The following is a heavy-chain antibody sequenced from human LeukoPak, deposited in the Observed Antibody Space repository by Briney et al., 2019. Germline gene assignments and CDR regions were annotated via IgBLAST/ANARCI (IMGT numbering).Heavy chain of an antibody. D-gene: IGHD6-13*01. CDR2: IRYDGSNK. CDR1: GFTFSSYG. CDR3: AKDWGQQQLVGYFDY. J-gene: IGHJ4*02. Sequence: GGSPRLSCAASGFTFSSYGMHWVRQAPGKGLEWVAFIRYDGSNKYYADSVKGRFTISRDNSKNTLYVQMNSLRAEDTAVYYCAKDWGQQQLVGYFDYWGQGTLVTVSS. V-gene: IGHV3-30*02.